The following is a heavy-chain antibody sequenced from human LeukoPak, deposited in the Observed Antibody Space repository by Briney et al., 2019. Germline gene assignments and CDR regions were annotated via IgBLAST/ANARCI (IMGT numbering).Heavy chain of an antibody. CDR3: ARGVRATIYDAFDI. D-gene: IGHD3-9*01. CDR1: GFTFSSYA. J-gene: IGHJ3*02. V-gene: IGHV3-23*01. CDR2: TSESGGST. Sequence: GGSLRLSCEASGFTFSSYAMGWVRQAPGKGLEWVSVTSESGGSTHYADSVKGRFTIYRDNSKNTLYLQMNSLRAEDTALYYCARGVRATIYDAFDIWGQGTMVTVSS.